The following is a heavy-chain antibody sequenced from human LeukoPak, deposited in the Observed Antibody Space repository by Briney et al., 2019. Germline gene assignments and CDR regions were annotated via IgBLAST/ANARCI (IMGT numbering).Heavy chain of an antibody. CDR1: GFDFSTYA. CDR2: ISTMSSYI. V-gene: IGHV3-21*06. D-gene: IGHD5-12*01. J-gene: IGHJ5*02. Sequence: GGSLRLSCAASGFDFSTYAINWVRQAPGKGLEWVSSISTMSSYIFYGDSVKGRFTISRDNAKNSVYLQMNSLRPDDTAVYYCSRDRLGGLDLWGQGTLVTVSS. CDR3: SRDRLGGLDL.